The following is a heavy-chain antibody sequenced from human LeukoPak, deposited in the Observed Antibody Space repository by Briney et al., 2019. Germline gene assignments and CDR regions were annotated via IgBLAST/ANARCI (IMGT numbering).Heavy chain of an antibody. CDR3: ARGSRYSSGQRVEYYFDY. J-gene: IGHJ4*02. Sequence: ASVKVSCKASGGTFSSYAINWVRQATGQGLEWMGWMNPNSGNTGYAQKFQGRVTMTRNTSISTAYMELSSLRSEDTAVYYCARGSRYSSGQRVEYYFDYWGQGTLVTVSS. D-gene: IGHD6-19*01. CDR2: MNPNSGNT. CDR1: GGTFSSYA. V-gene: IGHV1-8*02.